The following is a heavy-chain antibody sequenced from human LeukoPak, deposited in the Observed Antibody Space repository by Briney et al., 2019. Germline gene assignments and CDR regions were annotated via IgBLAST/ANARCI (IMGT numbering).Heavy chain of an antibody. D-gene: IGHD3-3*01. J-gene: IGHJ4*02. Sequence: SETLSLTCTVSGGSISSSSYYWGWIRQPPGKGLEWIGSIYYSGNTYYNPSLKSQVTISVDTSKNQFSLKLSSVTAADTAVYYCARETPTYYDFWSAPSDWGQGTLVTVSS. CDR2: IYYSGNT. V-gene: IGHV4-39*07. CDR1: GGSISSSSYY. CDR3: ARETPTYYDFWSAPSD.